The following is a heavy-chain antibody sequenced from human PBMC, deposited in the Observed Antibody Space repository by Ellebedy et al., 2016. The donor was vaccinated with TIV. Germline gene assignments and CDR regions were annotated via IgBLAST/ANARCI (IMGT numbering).Heavy chain of an antibody. J-gene: IGHJ2*01. D-gene: IGHD5/OR15-5a*01. CDR2: ISSSGNFT. V-gene: IGHV3-23*01. CDR3: AKDLYVGWYFDL. CDR1: GFTFGNYG. Sequence: GESLKISCSASGFTFGNYGMTWVRQAPEKGPEWVSSISSSGNFTYLADSVKGRFTISRDNSKNTLYLQMNSLRAEDTAMYYCAKDLYVGWYFDLWGRGTPVTVSS.